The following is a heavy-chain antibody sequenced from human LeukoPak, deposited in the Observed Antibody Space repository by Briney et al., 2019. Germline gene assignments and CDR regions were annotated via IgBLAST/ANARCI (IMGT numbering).Heavy chain of an antibody. Sequence: GGALRLSCAAAGLTLSNYAMSWVRQAPGRGLEWVSTISGSRDNSYYADSVKGRFTISRDFSQNTLYLEMNSLTADDTALYYCAKDLWFGGSAFDSWGQGTLVTVSS. V-gene: IGHV3-23*01. CDR2: ISGSRDNS. CDR1: GLTLSNYA. D-gene: IGHD3-10*01. J-gene: IGHJ4*01. CDR3: AKDLWFGGSAFDS.